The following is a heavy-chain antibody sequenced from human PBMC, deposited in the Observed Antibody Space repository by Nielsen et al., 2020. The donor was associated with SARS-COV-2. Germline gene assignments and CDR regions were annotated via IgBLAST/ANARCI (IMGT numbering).Heavy chain of an antibody. J-gene: IGHJ2*01. Sequence: SETLSLTCTVSGGSISSGGYYWSWIRQHPGKGLEWIGYIYYSGSTYYNPSLKSRVTISVDTSKNQFSLNLRSVTAADTAVYYCARPLQYGDYAWYFDLWGRGTLVTVSS. CDR3: ARPLQYGDYAWYFDL. CDR2: IYYSGST. CDR1: GGSISSGGYY. D-gene: IGHD4-17*01. V-gene: IGHV4-31*03.